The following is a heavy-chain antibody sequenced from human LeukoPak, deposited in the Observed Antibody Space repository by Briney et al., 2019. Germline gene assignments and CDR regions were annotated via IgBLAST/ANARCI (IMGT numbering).Heavy chain of an antibody. J-gene: IGHJ3*02. V-gene: IGHV1-18*01. D-gene: IGHD3-22*01. Sequence: ASVKVSCKASGYTSTSYGISWVRQAPGQGLEWMGWISAYNGNTNYAQKLQGRVTMTTDTSTSTAYMELRSLRSDDTAVYYCARAVVMDNAFDIWGQGTMVTVSS. CDR2: ISAYNGNT. CDR3: ARAVVMDNAFDI. CDR1: GYTSTSYG.